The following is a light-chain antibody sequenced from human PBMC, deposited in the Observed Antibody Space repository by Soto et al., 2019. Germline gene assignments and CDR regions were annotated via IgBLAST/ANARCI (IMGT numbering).Light chain of an antibody. CDR2: AAS. CDR1: QGISSY. V-gene: IGKV1-9*01. J-gene: IGKJ4*01. CDR3: QQVNSYPPT. Sequence: DIQLTQSPSFLSASVGDRVTITCRASQGISSYLAWYQQKPGKAPKLLIYAASTLHSGVPSRFSGSGSGTEFTLTISSLQPEDVATYYCQQVNSYPPTFGGGTKVEIK.